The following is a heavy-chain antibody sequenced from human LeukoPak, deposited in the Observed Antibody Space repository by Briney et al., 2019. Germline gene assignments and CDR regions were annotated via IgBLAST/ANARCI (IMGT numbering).Heavy chain of an antibody. D-gene: IGHD3-22*01. V-gene: IGHV4-59*12. J-gene: IGHJ4*02. Sequence: SETLSLTCTVSGGSISTYYWSWIRQPPGKGLEWIGYIFYSGITNYNPSLKSRVTISVDTSKNQFSLKLSSVTAADTAVYYCARNYYDSSGYYYPFDYWGQGTLVTVSS. CDR3: ARNYYDSSGYYYPFDY. CDR1: GGSISTYY. CDR2: IFYSGIT.